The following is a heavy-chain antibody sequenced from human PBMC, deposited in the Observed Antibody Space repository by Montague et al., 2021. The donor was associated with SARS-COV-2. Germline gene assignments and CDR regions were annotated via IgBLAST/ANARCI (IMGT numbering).Heavy chain of an antibody. CDR1: GFTFGDYA. Sequence: SRSLSLAASGFTFGDYAMHWVRQAPGKGLEWVSGITWNSGTISYADSVKGRFTISRDNGKNSLYLQMNSLRIDDTALYYCAKDIATAAQYYIDYWGQGSLVTVSS. D-gene: IGHD6-13*01. V-gene: IGHV3-9*01. CDR2: ITWNSGTI. J-gene: IGHJ4*02. CDR3: AKDIATAAQYYIDY.